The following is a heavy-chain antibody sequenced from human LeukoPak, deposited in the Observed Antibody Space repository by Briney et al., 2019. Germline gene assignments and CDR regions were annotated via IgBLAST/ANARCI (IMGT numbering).Heavy chain of an antibody. J-gene: IGHJ6*03. CDR2: INPSGST. D-gene: IGHD5-18*01. V-gene: IGHV4-34*01. Sequence: SQTLSLTCAVYGWSFSDYYWSWIRQPPGKGREWIGEINPSGSTNYSPSLKSRLTIPVDTSKNQFSLKPSSVTDQHKSVYFCARVAYRYVINDWSRTGLGAYPTKYYDHMDVWDKETTVTVSS. CDR3: ARVAYRYVINDWSRTGLGAYPTKYYDHMDV. CDR1: GWSFSDYY.